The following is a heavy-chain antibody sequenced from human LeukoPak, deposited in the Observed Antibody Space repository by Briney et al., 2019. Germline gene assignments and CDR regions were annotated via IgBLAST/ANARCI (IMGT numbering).Heavy chain of an antibody. CDR1: GFTFDDYA. CDR2: ISWNSGSI. CDR3: AKEPTPYDSSFGLDY. D-gene: IGHD3-22*01. Sequence: PGRSLRLSCAASGFTFDDYAMHWVRQAPGKGLEWVSGISWNSGSIGYADSVKGRFTISRDNAKHSLYLQMNSLRAEDTALYYCAKEPTPYDSSFGLDYWGQGTLVTVSS. J-gene: IGHJ4*02. V-gene: IGHV3-9*01.